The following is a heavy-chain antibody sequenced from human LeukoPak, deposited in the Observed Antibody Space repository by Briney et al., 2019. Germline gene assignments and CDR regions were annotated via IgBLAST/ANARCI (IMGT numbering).Heavy chain of an antibody. CDR2: IYYSGST. V-gene: IGHV4-59*08. Sequence: SETLSLACTVSGGSISSHYWSWIRQPPGKGLEWIGYIYYSGSTNYNASLKSRVTISVDTPKNQFSLRLSSVTAADTAVYYCARRSGSSWYDEYFDYWGQGTLVTVSS. CDR1: GGSISSHY. CDR3: ARRSGSSWYDEYFDY. J-gene: IGHJ4*02. D-gene: IGHD6-13*01.